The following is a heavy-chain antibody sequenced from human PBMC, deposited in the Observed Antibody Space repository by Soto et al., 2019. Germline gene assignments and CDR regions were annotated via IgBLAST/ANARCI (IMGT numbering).Heavy chain of an antibody. Sequence: QLQLQESGPGLVKPSETLSLTCTVSGGSISSSSYYWGWIRQPPGKGLEWIGSIYYSGSTYYNPSLKSRVTISVDTSKNQFSLKLSSVTAADTAVYYCASQISSYYFDYWGQGTLVTVSS. CDR3: ASQISSYYFDY. V-gene: IGHV4-39*01. CDR1: GGSISSSSYY. D-gene: IGHD3-3*02. J-gene: IGHJ4*02. CDR2: IYYSGST.